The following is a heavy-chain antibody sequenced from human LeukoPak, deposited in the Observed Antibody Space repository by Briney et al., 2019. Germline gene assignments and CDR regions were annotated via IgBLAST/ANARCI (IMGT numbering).Heavy chain of an antibody. J-gene: IGHJ4*02. Sequence: GGSLRLSCAASGFTFSSYGMHWVRQAPGKGLEWVAVIWYDGSNKYYADSVKGRFTISRDNAKNSLYLQMNSLRAEDTAVYYCARDLMVRGRHFDYWGQGTLVTVSS. CDR3: ARDLMVRGRHFDY. V-gene: IGHV3-33*01. CDR2: IWYDGSNK. CDR1: GFTFSSYG. D-gene: IGHD3-10*01.